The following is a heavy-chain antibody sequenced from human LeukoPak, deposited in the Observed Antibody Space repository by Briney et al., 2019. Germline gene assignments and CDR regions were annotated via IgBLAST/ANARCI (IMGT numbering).Heavy chain of an antibody. CDR3: ARDSDYYGSGSYYTL. D-gene: IGHD3-10*01. CDR1: GYTFSSFG. CDR2: ISAYNGDR. V-gene: IGHV1-18*01. Sequence: ASVKVSCKASGYTFSSFGINWMRQAPGQGLEWMGWISAYNGDRNYAQKVQGRVTMTTDTSTSTAYMDLRSLRSDDTAVYYCARDSDYYGSGSYYTLWGQGTLVTVSS. J-gene: IGHJ4*02.